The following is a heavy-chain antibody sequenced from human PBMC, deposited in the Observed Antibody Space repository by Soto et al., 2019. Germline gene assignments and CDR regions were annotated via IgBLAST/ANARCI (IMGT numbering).Heavy chain of an antibody. Sequence: GGSLRLSCAAPGFIFSSYGMSWVRQAPGKGLEWVSGISGSGGTTYYADSVKGRFTISRDNSKNTLYLQMNSLRAEETAVYFCAKDTRLRLGDLSFDAFDSWGQGTLVTVSS. D-gene: IGHD3-16*02. V-gene: IGHV3-23*01. J-gene: IGHJ4*02. CDR3: AKDTRLRLGDLSFDAFDS. CDR1: GFIFSSYG. CDR2: ISGSGGTT.